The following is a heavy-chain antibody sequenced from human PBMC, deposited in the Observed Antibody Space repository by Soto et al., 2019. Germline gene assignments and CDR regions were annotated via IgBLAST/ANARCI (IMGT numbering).Heavy chain of an antibody. V-gene: IGHV4-39*01. Sequence: QLQLQESGPGLVKPSETLSLTCSVSGGSISSSTYYWGWVRQPPGKGLEWIGSIYYSGTTYYSPSLKSRVTMPVDTSKNQFSLKLNSVTAADTAVYYCARTPPVLRYFDWYYFDYWGQGSLVTVSS. CDR3: ARTPPVLRYFDWYYFDY. CDR1: GGSISSSTYY. CDR2: IYYSGTT. D-gene: IGHD3-9*01. J-gene: IGHJ4*02.